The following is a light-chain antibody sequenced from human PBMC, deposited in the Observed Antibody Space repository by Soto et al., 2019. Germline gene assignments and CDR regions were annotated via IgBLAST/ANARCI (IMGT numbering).Light chain of an antibody. J-gene: IGLJ1*01. CDR2: ASS. V-gene: IGLV2-14*01. CDR3: SSYTSGTTLYV. CDR1: SSDVGGYNY. Sequence: QSALTEPASVSGSPGQSITISCTGTSSDVGGYNYVSWYQHHAGKAPRLMIYASSNRPSGVSHRFSGSRSGNTDSLTISGLQAEDEADYYCSSYTSGTTLYVFGTGTKVTVL.